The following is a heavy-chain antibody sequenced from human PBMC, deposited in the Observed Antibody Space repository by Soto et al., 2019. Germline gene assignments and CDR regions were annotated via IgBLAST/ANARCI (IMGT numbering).Heavy chain of an antibody. J-gene: IGHJ4*02. CDR1: GFTFTKFG. D-gene: IGHD3-10*01. CDR3: ARDPYYGSGSFDY. Sequence: GGSLRLSCAASGFTFTKFGMHWVRQAPGKGLEWVAIIWYGGSHKYYADSVKGRFTISRDNSKNTLYLQMNSLRAEDTAVYYCARDPYYGSGSFDYWGQGTLVTVSS. V-gene: IGHV3-30*02. CDR2: IWYGGSHK.